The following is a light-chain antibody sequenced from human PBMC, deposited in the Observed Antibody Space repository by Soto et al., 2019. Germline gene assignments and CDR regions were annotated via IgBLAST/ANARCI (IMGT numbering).Light chain of an antibody. CDR3: QQANSFPIT. V-gene: IGKV1-12*01. CDR2: ATS. Sequence: DILMTQSPSSVSASVGDRVTIACRASQDISSWLAWYQQTPGRVPKLLIYATSTLQPGVPTRFSGSGSGTNFTLTISSLHPADFATYYCQQANSFPITVGQGTRLESK. J-gene: IGKJ5*01. CDR1: QDISSW.